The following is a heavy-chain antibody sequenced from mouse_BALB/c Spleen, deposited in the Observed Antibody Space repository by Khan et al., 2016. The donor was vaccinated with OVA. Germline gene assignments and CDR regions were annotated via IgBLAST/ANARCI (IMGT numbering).Heavy chain of an antibody. D-gene: IGHD1-1*01. Sequence: EVQLQESGGDFVRPGGSLKLSCAASEFTFSSYGMSWVRQTPDKRLEWVANINTGGAYTYYQDSVKGRFTISRDNAKNTLYLQLSSLKSEDTAIYYCARLAYYYNSEGFAYWGQGTLVTVSA. CDR3: ARLAYYYNSEGFAY. CDR2: INTGGAYT. V-gene: IGHV5-6*01. J-gene: IGHJ3*01. CDR1: EFTFSSYG.